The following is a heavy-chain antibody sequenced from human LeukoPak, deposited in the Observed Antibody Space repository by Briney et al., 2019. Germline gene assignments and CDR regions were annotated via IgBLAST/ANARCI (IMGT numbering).Heavy chain of an antibody. Sequence: NSSETLSLTCTVSGGSISSGGYYRSWIRQPAGKGLEWIGRIYTSGSTNYNPSLKGRVTMSVDTSKNQFSLKLSSVTAADTAVYYCARSFGGQYDLDYAFDIWGQGTMVTVSS. CDR2: IYTSGST. CDR1: GGSISSGGYY. V-gene: IGHV4-61*02. J-gene: IGHJ3*02. CDR3: ARSFGGQYDLDYAFDI. D-gene: IGHD3-3*01.